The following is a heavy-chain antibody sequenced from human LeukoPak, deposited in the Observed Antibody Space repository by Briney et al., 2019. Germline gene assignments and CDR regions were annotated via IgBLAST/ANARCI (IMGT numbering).Heavy chain of an antibody. CDR3: ARGRFDILTGYCIDY. CDR2: ILYSGNT. V-gene: IGHV4-59*07. D-gene: IGHD3-9*01. J-gene: IGHJ4*02. Sequence: SDTLSLTCTVSGVSISSYYWSWIRQPPRKGLEWTGYILYSGNTNHNPSLKSRVTIFVDTSKNQFPLKLSSVPAADTAVYYCARGRFDILTGYCIDYWGQGTLVTVSS. CDR1: GVSISSYY.